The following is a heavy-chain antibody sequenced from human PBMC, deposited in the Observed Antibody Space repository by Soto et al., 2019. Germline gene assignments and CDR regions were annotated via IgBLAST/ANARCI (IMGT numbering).Heavy chain of an antibody. CDR3: AKAHFSGSYYWRAFDI. CDR1: GFTFSSYW. J-gene: IGHJ3*02. CDR2: INSDGSST. V-gene: IGHV3-74*01. D-gene: IGHD1-26*01. Sequence: GGSLRLSCAASGFTFSSYWMHWVRQAPGKGLVWVSRINSDGSSTSYADSVKGRFTISRDNAKNTLYLQMNSLRAEDTAVYYCAKAHFSGSYYWRAFDIWGQGTMVTVSS.